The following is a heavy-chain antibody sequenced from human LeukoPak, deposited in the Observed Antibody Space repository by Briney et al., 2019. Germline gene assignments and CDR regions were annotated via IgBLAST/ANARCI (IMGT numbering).Heavy chain of an antibody. CDR2: IYYSGST. D-gene: IGHD3-22*01. CDR3: ATRTYYYDSSGYYDY. J-gene: IGHJ4*02. CDR1: GFTFSSYW. Sequence: PGGSLRLSCAASGFTFSSYWMSWVRQAPGKGLEWIGSIYYSGSTYYNPSLKSRVTISVDTSKNQFSLKLSSVTAADTAVYYCATRTYYYDSSGYYDYWGQGTLVTVSS. V-gene: IGHV4-59*05.